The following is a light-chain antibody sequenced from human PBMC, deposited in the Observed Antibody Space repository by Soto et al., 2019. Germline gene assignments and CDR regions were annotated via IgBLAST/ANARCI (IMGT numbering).Light chain of an antibody. CDR3: QQYNNWPRT. V-gene: IGKV3-15*01. J-gene: IGKJ1*01. CDR2: GAS. CDR1: QSVSSN. Sequence: EIVVTQSPATLSVSPGERATLSCRASQSVSSNLAGYEQNPGQAPRLLIDGASTRATGIPARFSGSASGTEFTLTISSLQSEDFAVYYCQQYNNWPRTFGQGTTVDIK.